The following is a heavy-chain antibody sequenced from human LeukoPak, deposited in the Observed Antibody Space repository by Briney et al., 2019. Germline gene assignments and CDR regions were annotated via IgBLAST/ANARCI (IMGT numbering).Heavy chain of an antibody. V-gene: IGHV4-61*02. Sequence: SETLSLTCTVSGGSISSGSYYWSWIRQPAGKELNWIGRIYTSGSTSYNPSLKSRVTISVDTSKNQFSLKLSSVTAADTAVYYCARGVMEYDSSGYYLSSWRYFQHWGQGTLVTVSS. D-gene: IGHD3-22*01. CDR2: IYTSGST. J-gene: IGHJ1*01. CDR1: GGSISSGSYY. CDR3: ARGVMEYDSSGYYLSSWRYFQH.